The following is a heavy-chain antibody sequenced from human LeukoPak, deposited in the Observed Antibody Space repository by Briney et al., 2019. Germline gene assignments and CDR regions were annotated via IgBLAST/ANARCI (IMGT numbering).Heavy chain of an antibody. J-gene: IGHJ3*02. Sequence: GGSLRLSCAASGFTFSSYGMHWVRQAPGKGLEWVAVISYDGSNKYYADSVKGRFTISRDNSKNTLYLQVNSLRAEDTAVYYCAKDWKTVDYAFDIWGQGTMVTVSS. CDR2: ISYDGSNK. CDR1: GFTFSSYG. CDR3: AKDWKTVDYAFDI. V-gene: IGHV3-30*18. D-gene: IGHD5-12*01.